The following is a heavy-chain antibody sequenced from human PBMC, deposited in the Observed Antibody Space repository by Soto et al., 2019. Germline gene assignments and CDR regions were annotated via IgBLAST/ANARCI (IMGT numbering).Heavy chain of an antibody. CDR3: AKIQERVLLFDP. V-gene: IGHV3-23*01. Sequence: HPGGSLRLSCAASGFTFSSYAMSWVRQAPGKGLEWVSAISGSGGSTYYADSVKGRFTISRDNSKNTLYLQMNSLRAEDTAVYYCAKIQERVLLFDPWGQGTLVTVSS. CDR2: ISGSGGST. CDR1: GFTFSSYA. J-gene: IGHJ5*02. D-gene: IGHD3-10*01.